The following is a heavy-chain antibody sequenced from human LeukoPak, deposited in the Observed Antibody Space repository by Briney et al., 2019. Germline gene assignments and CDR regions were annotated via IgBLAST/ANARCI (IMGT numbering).Heavy chain of an antibody. CDR2: ISGSGGST. Sequence: GGSLRLSCAASGFTFSSYAMSWVRQAPGKGLEWVSGISGSGGSTYYADSVKGRFTISRDNSRDTLYVQLNSLRAEDTAIYYCATGGSGSPLDYWGQGTLVTVSS. CDR3: ATGGSGSPLDY. J-gene: IGHJ4*02. D-gene: IGHD3-10*01. CDR1: GFTFSSYA. V-gene: IGHV3-23*01.